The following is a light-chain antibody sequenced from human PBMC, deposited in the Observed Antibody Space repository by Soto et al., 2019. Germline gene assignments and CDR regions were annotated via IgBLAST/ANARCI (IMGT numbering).Light chain of an antibody. CDR1: QSISSW. V-gene: IGKV1-5*03. Sequence: DIPMTQSPSTLSASVGDRVTITCRASQSISSWLAWYQQKPGKAPKLLIYKASSLESGVPSRFSGSGSGTEFTLTISSLQPDDFATYYYQQYNSYSSWTFGQGTKVEIK. CDR3: QQYNSYSSWT. CDR2: KAS. J-gene: IGKJ1*01.